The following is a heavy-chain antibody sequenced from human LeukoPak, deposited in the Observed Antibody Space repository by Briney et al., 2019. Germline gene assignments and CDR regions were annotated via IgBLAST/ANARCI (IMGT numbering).Heavy chain of an antibody. CDR1: GFTFSNCA. Sequence: PGGSLRLSCAASGFTFSNCAMHWVRQAPGKGLEWVAVISFDGSNKYYADSVKGRFTISRDNSKNTLYLQMNSLRAEDTAVYYCARAWGITMIIVDSYFDFWGQGTLVTVSS. J-gene: IGHJ4*02. D-gene: IGHD3-22*01. CDR2: ISFDGSNK. CDR3: ARAWGITMIIVDSYFDF. V-gene: IGHV3-30-3*01.